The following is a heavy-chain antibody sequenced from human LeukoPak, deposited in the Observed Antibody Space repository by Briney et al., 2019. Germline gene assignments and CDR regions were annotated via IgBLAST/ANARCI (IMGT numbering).Heavy chain of an antibody. CDR3: ARIRLVSAGYNFDY. Sequence: SGPALVKPTQTLALTCTLSGFSLSTIGLCVSWIRQPPGKALECLARIDWDDDKYYSPSLKTRLTISKDTSKNQVVLTMTNMDPVDTATYYCARIRLVSAGYNFDYWGQGTLVTVSS. CDR1: GFSLSTIGLC. D-gene: IGHD2-2*01. V-gene: IGHV2-70*11. CDR2: IDWDDDK. J-gene: IGHJ4*02.